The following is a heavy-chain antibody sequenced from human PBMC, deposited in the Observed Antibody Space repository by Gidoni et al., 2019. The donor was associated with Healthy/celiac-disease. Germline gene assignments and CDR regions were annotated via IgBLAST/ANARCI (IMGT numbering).Heavy chain of an antibody. D-gene: IGHD6-6*01. CDR2: IDPSDSYT. CDR3: ARPRHEYSSSYSFDY. J-gene: IGHJ4*02. V-gene: IGHV5-10-1*03. Sequence: EVQLVQSGAEVQEPGESLRNSCQRSGSSFTSDWISWGRQMPGKGLEWMGRIDPSDSYTNYSPSFQGHVTISADKSISTAYLQWSSLKASDTAMYYCARPRHEYSSSYSFDYWGQGTLVTVSS. CDR1: GSSFTSDW.